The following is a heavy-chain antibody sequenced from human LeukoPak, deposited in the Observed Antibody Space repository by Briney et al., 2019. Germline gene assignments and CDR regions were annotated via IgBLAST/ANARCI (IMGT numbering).Heavy chain of an antibody. V-gene: IGHV3-53*05. D-gene: IGHD4-17*01. J-gene: IGHJ4*02. CDR1: GFTVSNNY. Sequence: GGSLRLSCAASGFTVSNNYMTWGRQVPGKGLEWVSLIYSGGTTYYADSVKGRFTISRDNSKNTLYLQMSSLRAEETDVYYCVKDRGTTVTPTYDYWGQGTLVTVSS. CDR3: VKDRGTTVTPTYDY. CDR2: IYSGGTT.